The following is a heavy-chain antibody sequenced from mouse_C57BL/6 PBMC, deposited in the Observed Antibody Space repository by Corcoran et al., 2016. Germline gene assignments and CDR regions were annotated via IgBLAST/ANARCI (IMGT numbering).Heavy chain of an antibody. CDR2: INPNNGGT. V-gene: IGHV1-26*01. J-gene: IGHJ4*01. D-gene: IGHD2-3*01. Sequence: EVQLQQSGPELVKPGASVKISCKASGYTFTDYYMNWVKQSHGKSLEWIGDINPNNGGTSYNQKFKGKATLTVDKSSSTAYMELRSLTSEDSAVYYCARTPDGYNAMDYWGQGTSVTVSS. CDR3: ARTPDGYNAMDY. CDR1: GYTFTDYY.